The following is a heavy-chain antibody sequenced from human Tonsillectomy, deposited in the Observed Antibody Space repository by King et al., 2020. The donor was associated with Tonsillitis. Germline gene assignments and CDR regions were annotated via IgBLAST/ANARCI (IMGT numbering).Heavy chain of an antibody. CDR3: AKGRDAFAI. V-gene: IGHV3-43*01. CDR1: GFSFDDYT. J-gene: IGHJ3*02. Sequence: LQLVQSGGAVVQPGGSLRLSCAASGFSFDDYTMHWVRQAPGKGLEWLSLISWDGGSTNYADSVKGRFTISRDNSKNSLYLQMNSLRAEDTALYYCAKGRDAFAIWGQGTRVTVSS. CDR2: ISWDGGST.